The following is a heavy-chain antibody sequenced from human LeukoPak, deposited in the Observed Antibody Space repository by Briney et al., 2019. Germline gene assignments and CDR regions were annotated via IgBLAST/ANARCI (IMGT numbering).Heavy chain of an antibody. Sequence: SVKVSCKASGGTFSSYAISWVRQAPGQGLEWMGGIIPIFGTANYAQKFQGRVTITADESTSTAYMELSILRSEDTAVYYCARAYYGFWSGYSVFDYWGQGTLVTVSS. D-gene: IGHD3-3*01. CDR1: GGTFSSYA. CDR3: ARAYYGFWSGYSVFDY. CDR2: IIPIFGTA. V-gene: IGHV1-69*13. J-gene: IGHJ4*02.